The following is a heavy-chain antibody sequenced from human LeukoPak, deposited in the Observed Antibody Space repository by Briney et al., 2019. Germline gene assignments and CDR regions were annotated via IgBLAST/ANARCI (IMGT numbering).Heavy chain of an antibody. CDR3: AKDVGISGFGYYHGMDV. V-gene: IGHV4-4*08. D-gene: IGHD6-19*01. CDR2: IYNTENT. Sequence: RPSETLSLTCTVSGGSISSFYWSWIRQPPGKGLEWIGYIYNTENTNYNPSLKSRVTISVDTSKNQFSLKVKSVTASDTAVYCCAKDVGISGFGYYHGMDVWGQGTTVTVSS. J-gene: IGHJ6*02. CDR1: GGSISSFY.